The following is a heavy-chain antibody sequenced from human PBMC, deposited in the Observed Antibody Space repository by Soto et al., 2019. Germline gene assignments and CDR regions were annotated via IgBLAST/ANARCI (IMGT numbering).Heavy chain of an antibody. J-gene: IGHJ4*02. D-gene: IGHD3-22*01. V-gene: IGHV1-2*04. CDR1: EYTFTDYY. Sequence: GASVKVSCKASEYTFTDYYIHWVRQAPGQGLEWMGWINPNSGGTNYAQKFQGWVTMTRDTSVSTAYMELSRLRSDDTAVYYCARVNYDNSGYYYSAFDYWGQGTLVTVSS. CDR3: ARVNYDNSGYYYSAFDY. CDR2: INPNSGGT.